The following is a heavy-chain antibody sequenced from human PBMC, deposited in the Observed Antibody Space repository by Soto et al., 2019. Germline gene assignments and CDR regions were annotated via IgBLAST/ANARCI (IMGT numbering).Heavy chain of an antibody. V-gene: IGHV3-7*01. CDR2: IKQDGSEK. D-gene: IGHD3-22*01. J-gene: IGHJ3*02. CDR3: AREDYYDGDDFDS. CDR1: GFTFSSYW. Sequence: VGSLRLSCAASGFTFSSYWMSWVRQAPGKGLEWVANIKQDGSEKYYVDSVKGRFTISRDNAKNSLYLQMNSLRAEDTAVYYCAREDYYDGDDFDSWGQGTMVTV.